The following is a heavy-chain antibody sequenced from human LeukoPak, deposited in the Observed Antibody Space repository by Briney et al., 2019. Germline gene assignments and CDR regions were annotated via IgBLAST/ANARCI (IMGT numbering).Heavy chain of an antibody. V-gene: IGHV1-2*06. D-gene: IGHD3-3*01. CDR1: GHTFTGYY. CDR2: INPNSGGT. J-gene: IGHJ4*02. Sequence: GASVKVSCKASGHTFTGYYMHWVRQAPGQGLEWMGRINPNSGGTNYAQKFQGRVTMTRDTSISTAYMELSRLRSDDTAVYYCARDPGVRDFWSGYYNYWGQGTLVTVSS. CDR3: ARDPGVRDFWSGYYNY.